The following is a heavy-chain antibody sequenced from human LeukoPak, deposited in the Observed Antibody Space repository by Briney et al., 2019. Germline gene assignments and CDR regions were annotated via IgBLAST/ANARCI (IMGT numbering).Heavy chain of an antibody. J-gene: IGHJ3*02. CDR2: MFYSGGT. CDR1: GGSITSNY. Sequence: SETLSLTCTVSGGSITSNYWSWIRQPPGKGLEFIGYMFYSGGTNYNPSLKSRVTISVDTSKNEFSLKLTSVTAADTAVYYCARFESSGSFDMWGQGTMVTVSS. D-gene: IGHD3-22*01. CDR3: ARFESSGSFDM. V-gene: IGHV4-59*01.